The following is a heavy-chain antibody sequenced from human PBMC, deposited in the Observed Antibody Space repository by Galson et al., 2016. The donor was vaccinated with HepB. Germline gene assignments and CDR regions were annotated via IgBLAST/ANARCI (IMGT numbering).Heavy chain of an antibody. V-gene: IGHV5-10-1*01. CDR2: IDPKDSYT. CDR3: ARMEAAAGISFMRH. Sequence: QSGAEVKKPGESLRISCDVSGYSFTTYWISWVRQMPGKGLEWMGRIDPKDSYTNYSPSFRGHVTISVDKSISAAYLQWSSLKASDTAMYYCARMEAAAGISFMRHWGQGTLVTVSS. D-gene: IGHD6-25*01. CDR1: GYSFTTYW. J-gene: IGHJ1*01.